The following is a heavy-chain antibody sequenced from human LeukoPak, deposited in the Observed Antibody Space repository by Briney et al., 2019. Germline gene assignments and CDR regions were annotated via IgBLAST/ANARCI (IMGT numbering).Heavy chain of an antibody. J-gene: IGHJ4*02. V-gene: IGHV4-39*01. CDR1: GGSISSSSYY. Sequence: SETLSLTCTVSGGSISSSSYYWGWIRQPPGKGLEWIGTIYYSGSTYYNPSLKSRVTISVDTSKNQFSLKLSSVTAADTAVYYCARLYCTSTSCYRAAGGDYWGQGTLVTVSS. CDR3: ARLYCTSTSCYRAAGGDY. CDR2: IYYSGST. D-gene: IGHD2-2*01.